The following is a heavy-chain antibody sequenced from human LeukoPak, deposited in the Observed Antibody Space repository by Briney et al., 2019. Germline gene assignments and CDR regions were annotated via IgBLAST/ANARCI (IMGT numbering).Heavy chain of an antibody. D-gene: IGHD3-16*01. V-gene: IGHV3-23*01. Sequence: SGGSLRLSCAASGFTFSSYAMSWVRQAPGKGLEWVSAISGSGTGTFYADSVKGRFTISRDNSKNTLNLQMNSLRAEDTAVYYCAKGGDGYYYYYGMDFGGKGTRSTVS. CDR1: GFTFSSYA. CDR3: AKGGDGYYYYYGMDF. CDR2: ISGSGTGT. J-gene: IGHJ6*04.